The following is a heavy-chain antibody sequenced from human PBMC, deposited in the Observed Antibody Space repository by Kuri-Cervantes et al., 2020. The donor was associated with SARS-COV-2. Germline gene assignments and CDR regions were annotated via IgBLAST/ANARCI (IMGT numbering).Heavy chain of an antibody. CDR3: ARRGAHDRRSSGIQLWSVYYFDY. CDR2: IYYSGST. J-gene: IGHJ4*02. V-gene: IGHV4-59*05. D-gene: IGHD5-18*01. CDR1: GGSISSYY. Sequence: GSLRLSCTVSGGSISSYYWSWIRQPPGKGLEWIGSIYYSGSTYYNPSLKSRVTISVDTSKNQFSLKLSSVTAADTAVYYCARRGAHDRRSSGIQLWSVYYFDYWGQGTLVTVSS.